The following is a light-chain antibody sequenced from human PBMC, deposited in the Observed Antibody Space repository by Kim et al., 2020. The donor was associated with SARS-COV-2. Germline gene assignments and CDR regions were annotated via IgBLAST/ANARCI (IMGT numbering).Light chain of an antibody. CDR3: QQYSIYPWT. Sequence: ASGGDSVTIACRASQTINSWLAWYQQKPGKAPTVLIYKASTLESGVPSRFSGSESGTEFTLTISSLQPDDVATYYCQQYSIYPWTFGRGTKVDIK. J-gene: IGKJ1*01. CDR1: QTINSW. V-gene: IGKV1-5*03. CDR2: KAS.